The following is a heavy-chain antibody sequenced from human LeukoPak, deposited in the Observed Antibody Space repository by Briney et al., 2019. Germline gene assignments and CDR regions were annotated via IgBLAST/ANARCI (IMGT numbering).Heavy chain of an antibody. D-gene: IGHD3-3*01. Sequence: PGRSLRLSCTAPGFTFGDYAMSWVRQAPGKGLEWVGFIRSKAYGGTTEYAASVKGRFTISRDDSKSIAYLQMNSLKTEDTAVYYCTRGHVLRFLEWLPNYYYYYYMDVWGKGTTVTVSS. J-gene: IGHJ6*03. V-gene: IGHV3-49*04. CDR1: GFTFGDYA. CDR3: TRGHVLRFLEWLPNYYYYYYMDV. CDR2: IRSKAYGGTT.